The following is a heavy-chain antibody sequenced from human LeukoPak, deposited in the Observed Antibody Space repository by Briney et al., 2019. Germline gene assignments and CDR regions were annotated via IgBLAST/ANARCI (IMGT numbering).Heavy chain of an antibody. CDR1: GFTFRDRY. CDR2: ISSSSHYT. Sequence: GGSLRLSCAASGFTFRDRYMGWVRQAPGKGLAWVSYISSSSHYTNYGASVRGRFIISRDNARGSLYLQMNSLRVEDTAIYYCVAETTEGAKDYWGQGTLVTVSS. J-gene: IGHJ4*02. CDR3: VAETTEGAKDY. V-gene: IGHV3-11*05. D-gene: IGHD1-14*01.